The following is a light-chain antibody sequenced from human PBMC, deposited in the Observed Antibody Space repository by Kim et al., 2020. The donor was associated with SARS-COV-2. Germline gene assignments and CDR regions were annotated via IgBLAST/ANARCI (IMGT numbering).Light chain of an antibody. Sequence: QLVLTQSPSASASLGASVKLTCTLSSGHSSYAIAWHQQQPEKGPRYLMKLNSDGSHSKGDGIPDRFSGSSSGAERYLTISSLQSEDEAHYYCQTWGTGIVVFGGGTQLTVL. CDR2: LNSDGSH. J-gene: IGLJ2*01. CDR1: SGHSSYA. CDR3: QTWGTGIVV. V-gene: IGLV4-69*01.